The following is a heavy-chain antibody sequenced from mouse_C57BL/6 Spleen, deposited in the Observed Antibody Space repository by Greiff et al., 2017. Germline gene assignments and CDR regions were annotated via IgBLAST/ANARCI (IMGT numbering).Heavy chain of an antibody. V-gene: IGHV1-69*01. J-gene: IGHJ2*01. Sequence: QVQLQQPGAELVMPGASVKLSCKASGYTFTSYWMHWVKQRPGQGLEWIGEIDPSDSYTNYTQKFKGKSTLTVDKSSSTAYMQLSSLTSEDSAVYYCAIYDYDGDYWGQGTTLTVSS. CDR2: IDPSDSYT. CDR3: AIYDYDGDY. D-gene: IGHD2-4*01. CDR1: GYTFTSYW.